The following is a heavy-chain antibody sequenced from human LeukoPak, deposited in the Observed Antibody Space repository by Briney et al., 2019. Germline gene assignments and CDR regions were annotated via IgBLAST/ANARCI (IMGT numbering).Heavy chain of an antibody. CDR3: ARDIGVTNFDC. CDR2: ISWNSGSI. Sequence: GGSLRLSCAASGFTFDDYAMHWVRQAPGKGLEWVSGISWNSGSIGYADSVKGRFTISRDNAKNSLYLQMNSLRSDDTAVYYCARDIGVTNFDCWGQGTLVTVSS. V-gene: IGHV3-9*01. D-gene: IGHD4-17*01. CDR1: GFTFDDYA. J-gene: IGHJ4*02.